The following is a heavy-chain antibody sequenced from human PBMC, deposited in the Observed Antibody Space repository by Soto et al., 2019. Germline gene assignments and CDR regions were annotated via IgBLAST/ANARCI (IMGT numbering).Heavy chain of an antibody. D-gene: IGHD3-10*01. Sequence: QVQLVESGGGVVQPGRSLKLYCAASGFSLSTSGMHWVRQAPGKGLEWLAVIWYDGSIKNYADSVKGRFTISRDNSKDTVYLQMNSLTAEDMAVYFCVRGVGNYYHGMDVWGQGTTVTVSS. CDR3: VRGVGNYYHGMDV. CDR2: IWYDGSIK. V-gene: IGHV3-33*01. J-gene: IGHJ6*02. CDR1: GFSLSTSG.